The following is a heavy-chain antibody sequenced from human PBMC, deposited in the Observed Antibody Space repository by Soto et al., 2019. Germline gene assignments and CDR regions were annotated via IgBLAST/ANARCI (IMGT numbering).Heavy chain of an antibody. CDR2: INHSGST. V-gene: IGHV4-34*01. CDR1: GGSFSGYY. CDR3: ASPRYCTSTSCWNWFDP. J-gene: IGHJ5*02. D-gene: IGHD2-2*01. Sequence: PSRTLSLTCAVYGGSFSGYYWSWIRQPPGKGLEWIGEINHSGSTNYNPSLKSRVTISVDTSKNQFSLKPSSVTAADTAVYYCASPRYCTSTSCWNWFDPWGQGTLVTGSS.